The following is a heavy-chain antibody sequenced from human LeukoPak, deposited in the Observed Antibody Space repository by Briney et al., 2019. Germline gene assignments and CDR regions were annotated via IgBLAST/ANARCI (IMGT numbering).Heavy chain of an antibody. CDR1: GGSISSHH. D-gene: IGHD6-13*01. CDR2: IFYTGNT. J-gene: IGHJ4*02. V-gene: IGHV4-39*02. Sequence: SETLSLTCTVSGGSISSHHWCWIRQPPGKGLEWIGTIFYTGNTYYSPSLKTRVTMSVATSKNHFSLNLGSVTAADTAFYYCARRAAAAGTIPEYYFDYWGQGTLVTVSS. CDR3: ARRAAAAGTIPEYYFDY.